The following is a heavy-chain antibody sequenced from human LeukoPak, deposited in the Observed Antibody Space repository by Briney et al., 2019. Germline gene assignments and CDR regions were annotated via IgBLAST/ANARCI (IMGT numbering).Heavy chain of an antibody. D-gene: IGHD6-13*01. Sequence: GESLKISCKGSGYSFNRDWIGWVRQMPGKGLEWMGIIYPGDSDTRYSPSFQGQVTISADKSISTAYLQWSSLKASDTAIYYCARHDTSSWYAYWGQGTLVTVSS. CDR3: ARHDTSSWYAY. V-gene: IGHV5-51*01. CDR2: IYPGDSDT. CDR1: GYSFNRDW. J-gene: IGHJ4*02.